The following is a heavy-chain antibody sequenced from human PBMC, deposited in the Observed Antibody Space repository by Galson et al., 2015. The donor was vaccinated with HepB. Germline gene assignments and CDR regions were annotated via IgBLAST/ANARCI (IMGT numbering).Heavy chain of an antibody. Sequence: CAISGDSVSSNSAAWNWIRQSPSRGLEWLGRTYYRSKWYNDYAVSVKSRITINPDTSKNQFSLQLNSVTPEDTAVYYRASGDLDTNWFDPWGQGTLVTVSS. D-gene: IGHD3-10*01. CDR1: GDSVSSNSAA. J-gene: IGHJ5*02. V-gene: IGHV6-1*01. CDR3: ASGDLDTNWFDP. CDR2: TYYRSKWYN.